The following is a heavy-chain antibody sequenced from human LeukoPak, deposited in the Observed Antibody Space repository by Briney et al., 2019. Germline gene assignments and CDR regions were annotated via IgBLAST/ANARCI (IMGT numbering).Heavy chain of an antibody. Sequence: SETLSLTCAVYGGSFSGYYWSWIRQPPGKGLEWIGEINHSGSTNYNPSLKSRVSISLDTSKNQFSLKLSSVTAADTAAYYCARRDHYYGSGSYYNASPDDAFDIWGQGTMVTVSS. CDR2: INHSGST. D-gene: IGHD3-10*01. CDR1: GGSFSGYY. J-gene: IGHJ3*02. CDR3: ARRDHYYGSGSYYNASPDDAFDI. V-gene: IGHV4-34*01.